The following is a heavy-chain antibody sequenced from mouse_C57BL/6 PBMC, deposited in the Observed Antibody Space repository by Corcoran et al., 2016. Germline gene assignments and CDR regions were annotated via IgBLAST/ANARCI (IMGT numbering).Heavy chain of an antibody. D-gene: IGHD1-1*01. Sequence: QVQLQQSGPELVKPGASVTISCKASGYSFTSYYINWVTQRPGQGLEWIGWIYPGSGNTKYNEKFKGKATLTADTSSSTAYMQLSSLTSENSAVYYCSRGSGDYYFDYWGQGTTLTVSS. V-gene: IGHV1-66*01. CDR1: GYSFTSYY. J-gene: IGHJ2*01. CDR3: SRGSGDYYFDY. CDR2: IYPGSGNT.